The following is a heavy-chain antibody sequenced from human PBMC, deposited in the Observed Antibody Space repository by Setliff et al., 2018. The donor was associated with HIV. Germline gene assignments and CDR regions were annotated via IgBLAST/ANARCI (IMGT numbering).Heavy chain of an antibody. Sequence: GGSLRLSCAASGFTFSSYSMHWVRQAPGKGLEWVSSISTSSTYTYYADSVKGRFTISRDNAKNALYLQMNSLRAEDTAVYYCATHRVGQRPWLSDFWGQGTLVTVSS. J-gene: IGHJ4*02. CDR1: GFTFSSYS. V-gene: IGHV3-21*01. CDR3: ATHRVGQRPWLSDF. CDR2: ISTSSTYT. D-gene: IGHD5-12*01.